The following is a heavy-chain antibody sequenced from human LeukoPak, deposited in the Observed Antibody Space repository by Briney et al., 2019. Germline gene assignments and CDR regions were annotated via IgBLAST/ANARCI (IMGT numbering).Heavy chain of an antibody. CDR3: ARESYDSSGYPNDD. CDR2: IYTSGSP. V-gene: IGHV4-4*07. CDR1: GGSISSYY. D-gene: IGHD3-22*01. Sequence: SETMSLTCTVYGGSISSYYWSWNRQPAGKGLEWIGRIYTSGSPTSNPSLKSRVTMSVDASNNQFSLELSSVTAADTTVYYCARESYDSSGYPNDDWGQGTLVTVSS. J-gene: IGHJ4*02.